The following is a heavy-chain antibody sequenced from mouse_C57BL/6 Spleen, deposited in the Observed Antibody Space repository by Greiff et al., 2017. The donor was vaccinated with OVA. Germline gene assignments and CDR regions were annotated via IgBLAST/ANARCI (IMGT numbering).Heavy chain of an antibody. CDR1: GYTFTDYE. CDR3: NESGRGGDCYYFDY. D-gene: IGHD3-3*01. J-gene: IGHJ2*01. V-gene: IGHV1-15*01. Sequence: VQLVESGAELVRPGASVTLSCKASGYTFTDYEMHWVKQTPVHGLEWIGAIDPETGGTAYNQKFKGKAILTAVKSSSTAYMELRRLTSEDSDVSDCNESGRGGDCYYFDYWGQGTTLTVSS. CDR2: IDPETGGT.